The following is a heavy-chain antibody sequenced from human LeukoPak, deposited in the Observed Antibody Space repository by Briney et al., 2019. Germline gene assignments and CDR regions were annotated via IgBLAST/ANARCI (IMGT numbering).Heavy chain of an antibody. CDR3: ENASRADFVVVVAGFEY. D-gene: IGHD2-15*01. V-gene: IGHV3-23*01. J-gene: IGHJ4*02. CDR2: IGGNGGST. Sequence: GGSLRLSCAASGFTFRSYAMSWVRQAPGKGLEWASTIGGNGGSTYYADSVKGRFTISRDNSKNTLYLQMNSLRAEDTAVYYGENASRADFVVVVAGFEYWGQGTLVTVSS. CDR1: GFTFRSYA.